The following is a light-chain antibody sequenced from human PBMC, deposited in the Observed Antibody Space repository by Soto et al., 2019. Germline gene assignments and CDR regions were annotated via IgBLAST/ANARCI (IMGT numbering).Light chain of an antibody. CDR3: QQYGSSPRT. CDR1: QSVSSSC. J-gene: IGKJ1*01. Sequence: ELVLTQSPGPLSLSPAERPTLSCRARQSVSSSCWAWYQQKPGQAPRLLIYGAASRSTGIPDRFSGSGSGTDFTLTISRLEPEDYAVYYCQQYGSSPRTFGQGTKVDIK. CDR2: GAA. V-gene: IGKV3-20*01.